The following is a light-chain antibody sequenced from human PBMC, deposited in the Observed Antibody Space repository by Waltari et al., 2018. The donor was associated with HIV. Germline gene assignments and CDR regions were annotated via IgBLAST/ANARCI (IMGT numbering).Light chain of an antibody. CDR1: QTISSN. V-gene: IGKV3-15*01. J-gene: IGKJ4*01. CDR2: GAS. Sequence: EIVMTQSPATLSVSPGERATLSCRASQTISSNLAWYQQKPGQAPRLLIFGASIRATGTPARFSGSGSGTDFTLTISSLQSEDFAIYYCQQYESWPPFTFGGGTKVEIK. CDR3: QQYESWPPFT.